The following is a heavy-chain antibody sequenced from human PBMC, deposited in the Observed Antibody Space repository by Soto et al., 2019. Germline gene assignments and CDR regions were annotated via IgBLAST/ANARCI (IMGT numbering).Heavy chain of an antibody. D-gene: IGHD2-2*01. CDR1: GGSISSYY. CDR3: ARHGPLGYCSSTSCYDWFDP. J-gene: IGHJ5*02. V-gene: IGHV4-59*08. CDR2: IYYSGST. Sequence: SETLSLTCTVSGGSISSYYWSWIRQPPGKGLEWIGYIYYSGSTNYNPSLKSRVTISVDTSKNQFSLKLSSVTAADTAVYYCARHGPLGYCSSTSCYDWFDPWGQGTLVTVPQ.